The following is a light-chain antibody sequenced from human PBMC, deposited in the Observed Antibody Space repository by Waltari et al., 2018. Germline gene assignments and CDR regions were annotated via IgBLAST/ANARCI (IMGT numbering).Light chain of an antibody. Sequence: IVLTQSPATLSLSPGERATLSCRARQDISSFLAWYQQKPGQAPRLLIYDASVRATGVPARFGGSGPGRDFTLTISSLEPEDSAVHYCQQRSSSITFGGGTKVEIK. CDR1: QDISSF. CDR2: DAS. CDR3: QQRSSSIT. J-gene: IGKJ4*01. V-gene: IGKV3D-11*01.